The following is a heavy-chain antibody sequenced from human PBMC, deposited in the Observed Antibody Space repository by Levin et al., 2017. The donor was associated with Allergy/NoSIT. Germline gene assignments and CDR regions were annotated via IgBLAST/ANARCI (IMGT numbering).Heavy chain of an antibody. CDR1: GFTFSSYG. D-gene: IGHD3-16*01. V-gene: IGHV3-33*01. J-gene: IGHJ6*02. CDR2: IWYDGSNK. Sequence: GGSLRLSCAASGFTFSSYGMHWVRQAPGKGLEWVAVIWYDGSNKYYADSVKGRFTISRDNSKNTLYLQMNSLRAEDTAVYDCAREVPVMLSLYGTDVWGQGTTVTVSS. CDR3: AREVPVMLSLYGTDV.